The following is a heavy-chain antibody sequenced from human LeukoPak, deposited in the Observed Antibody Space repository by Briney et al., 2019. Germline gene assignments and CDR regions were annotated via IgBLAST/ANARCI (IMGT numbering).Heavy chain of an antibody. V-gene: IGHV4-39*07. CDR2: INHSGST. J-gene: IGHJ6*03. D-gene: IGHD4-11*01. Sequence: SETLSLTCTVSGGSISSSSYYWGWIRQPPGKGLEWIGEINHSGSTNYNPSLKSRVTISVDTSKNQFSLKLSSVTAADTAVYYCAREPYRGYYYYYYMDVWGKGTTVTVSS. CDR1: GGSISSSSYY. CDR3: AREPYRGYYYYYYMDV.